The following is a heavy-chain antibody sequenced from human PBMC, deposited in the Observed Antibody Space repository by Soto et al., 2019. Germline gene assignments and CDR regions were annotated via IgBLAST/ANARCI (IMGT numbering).Heavy chain of an antibody. CDR2: IYYSGAT. CDR3: ARGQRFSDWFDP. Sequence: SETLSLTCDVSGDSISTSSYYWGWIRQPPGKGLEWIASIYYSGATHYNPSLQSRVTISLDTSKNQFSLRLNSVTAADTALYYCARGQRFSDWFDPWGQGTLVTVSS. CDR1: GDSISTSSYY. V-gene: IGHV4-39*07. D-gene: IGHD3-3*01. J-gene: IGHJ5*02.